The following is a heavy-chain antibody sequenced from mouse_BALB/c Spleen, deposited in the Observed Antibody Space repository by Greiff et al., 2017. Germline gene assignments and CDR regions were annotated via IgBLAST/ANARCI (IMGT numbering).Heavy chain of an antibody. CDR2: INPSTGYT. Sequence: QVQLQQSGAELAKPGASVKMSCKASGYTFTSYWMHWVKQRPGQGLEWIGYINPSTGYTEYNQKFKDKATLTADKSSSTAYMELSSLTSEDSAVYYCARLSNYYGSSRGYAMDYWGQGTSVTVSS. J-gene: IGHJ4*01. D-gene: IGHD1-1*01. V-gene: IGHV1-7*01. CDR1: GYTFTSYW. CDR3: ARLSNYYGSSRGYAMDY.